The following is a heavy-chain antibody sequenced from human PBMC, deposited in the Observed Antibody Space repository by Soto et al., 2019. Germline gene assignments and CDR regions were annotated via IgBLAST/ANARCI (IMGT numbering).Heavy chain of an antibody. D-gene: IGHD2-2*01. Sequence: GGSLRLSCAASGFTFNIYAMHWVRQTPGKGLEWVAVISNDGTNKYYADSVRGRFTISRDNSKNTVTLQMSSLRAEDTAVYYCTTRACSSTSCPFTYYFDHWGQGTLVTVSS. J-gene: IGHJ4*02. CDR1: GFTFNIYA. CDR3: TTRACSSTSCPFTYYFDH. V-gene: IGHV3-30*04. CDR2: ISNDGTNK.